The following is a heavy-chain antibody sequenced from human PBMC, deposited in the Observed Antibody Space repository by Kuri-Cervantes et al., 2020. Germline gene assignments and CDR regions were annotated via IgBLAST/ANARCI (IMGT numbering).Heavy chain of an antibody. CDR3: ARGRDLESNEFLEWLSSYYYMDV. CDR1: GYTFTSYA. V-gene: IGHV1-3*01. J-gene: IGHJ6*03. CDR2: INAGNGNT. D-gene: IGHD3-3*01. Sequence: ASVKVSCKASGYTFTSYAMHWVRQAPGQRLEWMGWINAGNGNTKYSQKFQGRVTITRDTSASTAYMELSSLRSEDTAVYYCARGRDLESNEFLEWLSSYYYMDVWGKGTTVTVSS.